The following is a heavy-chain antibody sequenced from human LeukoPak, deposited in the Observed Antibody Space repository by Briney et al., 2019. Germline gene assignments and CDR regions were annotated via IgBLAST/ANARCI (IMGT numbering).Heavy chain of an antibody. D-gene: IGHD5-12*01. CDR3: ARGYSGYRFSDY. CDR2: ISSSSSYI. V-gene: IGHV3-21*01. J-gene: IGHJ4*02. Sequence: PGGSLRLFCAASGFTFSSYSMNWVRQAPGKGLECVSSISSSSSYIYYADSVKGRFTISRDNAKNSLYLQMNSLRAEDTAVYYCARGYSGYRFSDYWGQGTLVTVSS. CDR1: GFTFSSYS.